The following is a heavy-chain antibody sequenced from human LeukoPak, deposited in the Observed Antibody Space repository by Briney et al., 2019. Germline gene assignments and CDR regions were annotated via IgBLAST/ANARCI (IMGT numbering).Heavy chain of an antibody. CDR3: ARALETYYYDSSGYFDY. J-gene: IGHJ4*02. D-gene: IGHD3-22*01. CDR2: INWNGGST. Sequence: GGSLRLSCAASGFTFDDYGMSWVRQAPGKGLEWVSGINWNGGSTGYADSVKGRFTISRDNAKNSLYLQMNSLRSEDTAVYYCARALETYYYDSSGYFDYWGQGTLVTVSS. V-gene: IGHV3-20*04. CDR1: GFTFDDYG.